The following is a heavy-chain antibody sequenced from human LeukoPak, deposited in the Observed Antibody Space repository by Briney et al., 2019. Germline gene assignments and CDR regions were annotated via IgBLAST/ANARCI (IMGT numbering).Heavy chain of an antibody. CDR1: GFTFSSYA. D-gene: IGHD6-19*01. J-gene: IGHJ4*02. Sequence: PGGSLRLSCAASGFTFSSYARSWVRQAPGKGLEWVSAISGSGGSTYYADSVKGRFTISRDNSKNTLYLQMNSLRAEDTAVYYCAKVASGWYRSHLDYWGQGTLVTVSS. CDR2: ISGSGGST. CDR3: AKVASGWYRSHLDY. V-gene: IGHV3-23*01.